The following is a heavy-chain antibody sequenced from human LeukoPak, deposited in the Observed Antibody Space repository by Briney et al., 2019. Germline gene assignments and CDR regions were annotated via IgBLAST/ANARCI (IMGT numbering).Heavy chain of an antibody. Sequence: GGSLRLSCAASGFTFSSYAMHWVRQAPGKGLEWVAVISYDGSNKYYADSVKGRFTISRDNSKNTLYLQMNSLRAEDTAVYYCAKERPGRSGWDYWGQGTLVTVSS. CDR1: GFTFSSYA. J-gene: IGHJ4*02. CDR2: ISYDGSNK. V-gene: IGHV3-30*04. CDR3: AKERPGRSGWDY. D-gene: IGHD6-19*01.